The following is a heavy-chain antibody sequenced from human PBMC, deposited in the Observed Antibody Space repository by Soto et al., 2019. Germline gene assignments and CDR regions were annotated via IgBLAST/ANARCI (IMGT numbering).Heavy chain of an antibody. V-gene: IGHV1-18*01. CDR1: GYTFTSYG. CDR2: ISAYNGNT. Sequence: QVQLVQSGAEVKKPGASVKVSCKASGYTFTSYGISWVRQAPGQGLEWMGWISAYNGNTNYAQKLQGRVTMTTDTSTSTAYMELRSLRFDDTAVYYCARVGEVQLPDYYYYMDVWGKGTTVTVSS. D-gene: IGHD2-2*01. J-gene: IGHJ6*03. CDR3: ARVGEVQLPDYYYYMDV.